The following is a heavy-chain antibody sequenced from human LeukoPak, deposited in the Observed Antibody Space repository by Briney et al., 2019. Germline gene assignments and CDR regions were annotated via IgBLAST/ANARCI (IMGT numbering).Heavy chain of an antibody. CDR1: GFTFSSYA. Sequence: GGSLRLSCAASGFTFSSYAMSWVRQAPGKGLEWVSGISGSSSTIYYADSVKGRFTISRDNAKNSLYLQMNSLRDEDTAVYYCAREVAGTGNNWFDPWGQGTLVTVSS. CDR3: AREVAGTGNNWFDP. CDR2: ISGSSSTI. V-gene: IGHV3-48*02. J-gene: IGHJ5*02. D-gene: IGHD6-19*01.